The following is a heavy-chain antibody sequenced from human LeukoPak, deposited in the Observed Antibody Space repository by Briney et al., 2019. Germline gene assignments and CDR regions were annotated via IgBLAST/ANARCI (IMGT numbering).Heavy chain of an antibody. CDR1: GFTFSSYG. CDR2: IWYDGSNK. CDR3: ARDRGTVINLEFDY. J-gene: IGHJ4*02. V-gene: IGHV3-33*01. Sequence: PGGSLRLSCAASGFTFSSYGMHWVRQAPGKGLEWVAVIWYDGSNKYYADSVKGRFTISRDNSKNTLYLQMNSLRAEDTVVYYCARDRGTVINLEFDYWGQGTLVTVSS. D-gene: IGHD4-23*01.